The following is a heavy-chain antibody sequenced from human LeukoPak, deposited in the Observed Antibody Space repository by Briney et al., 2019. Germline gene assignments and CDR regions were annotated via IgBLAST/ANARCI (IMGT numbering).Heavy chain of an antibody. V-gene: IGHV3-23*01. J-gene: IGHJ5*02. CDR1: GFTFSSYA. CDR3: AKAPTGSYYPPYSWFDP. D-gene: IGHD1-26*01. Sequence: PGGSLRLSCAASGFTFSSYAMSWVRQAPGEGLEWVSAISGSGGSTYYADSVKGRFTISRDNSKNTLYLQMNSLRAEDTAVYYCAKAPTGSYYPPYSWFDPWGQGTLVTVSS. CDR2: ISGSGGST.